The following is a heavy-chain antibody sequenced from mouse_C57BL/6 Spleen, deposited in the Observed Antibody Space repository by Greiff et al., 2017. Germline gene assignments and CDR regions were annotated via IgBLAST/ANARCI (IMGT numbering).Heavy chain of an antibody. CDR2: IYPGSGNT. V-gene: IGHV1-66*01. D-gene: IGHD1-1*01. CDR1: GYSFTSYY. J-gene: IGHJ4*01. Sequence: QVQLQQSGPELVKPGASVKISCKASGYSFTSYYIHWVKQRPGQGLEWIGWIYPGSGNTKYNEKFKGKATLTADTSSSTAYMQLSSLTSEDSAVYYCARERHYYGSKARDYWGQGTSVTVSS. CDR3: ARERHYYGSKARDY.